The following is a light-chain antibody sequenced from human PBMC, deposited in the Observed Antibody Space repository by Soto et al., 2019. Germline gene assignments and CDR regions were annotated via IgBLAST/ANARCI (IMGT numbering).Light chain of an antibody. CDR1: QSVSGN. J-gene: IGKJ1*01. Sequence: ENVLTQSPSTLSASPGERDTLYCRASQSVSGNLAWYQQRPGQAHRLLIYGTSNRATGIPARFSGGGFGTEFTLTISSLQSEDFAVYYCQQYNNWWTFGQGTKVDFK. CDR3: QQYNNWWT. V-gene: IGKV3D-15*01. CDR2: GTS.